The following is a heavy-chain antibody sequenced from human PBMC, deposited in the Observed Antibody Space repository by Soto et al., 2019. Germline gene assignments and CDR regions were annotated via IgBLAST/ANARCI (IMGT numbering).Heavy chain of an antibody. V-gene: IGHV1-69*13. J-gene: IGHJ5*02. Sequence: SVKVSCKASGGTFSSYAISWVRQAPGQGLEWMGGIIPIFGTANYAQKFQDRVTITAHESTSTAYMELSSLRSEDTAVYYCARSVGSTYFSGSGSFPNWFDPWGQGTLVTVSS. CDR3: ARSVGSTYFSGSGSFPNWFDP. D-gene: IGHD3-10*01. CDR2: IIPIFGTA. CDR1: GGTFSSYA.